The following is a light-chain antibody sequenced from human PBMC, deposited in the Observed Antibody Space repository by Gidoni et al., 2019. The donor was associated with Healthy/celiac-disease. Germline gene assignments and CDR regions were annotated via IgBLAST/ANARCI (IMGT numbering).Light chain of an antibody. CDR3: HSYDSSLPRV. V-gene: IGLV1-40*01. CDR1: SSNSGAGYD. CDR2: ARS. J-gene: IGLJ3*02. Sequence: QSVLPQQPSVSEAPGQRVTISCTGSSSNSGAGYDVHWYKQLPGTAPTLLIYARSNRPSGVPDRFSGSKSGTSSSLAITGLQAEDEADYYCHSYDSSLPRVFGGGTKLTVL.